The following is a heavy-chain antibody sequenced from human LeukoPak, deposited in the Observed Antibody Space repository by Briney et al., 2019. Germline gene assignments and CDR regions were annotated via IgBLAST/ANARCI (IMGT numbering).Heavy chain of an antibody. CDR3: ARALDYYDSSGYSFFDY. V-gene: IGHV4-30-4*01. Sequence: SETLSLTCTVSGGSISSGDYYWSWLRQPPGRGLEWVGYIYYSGSTYYNPSLKSRVTISVNTSKNQFSLKLSSVTAADTAVYYCARALDYYDSSGYSFFDYWGQGTLVTVSS. CDR2: IYYSGST. D-gene: IGHD3-22*01. CDR1: GGSISSGDYY. J-gene: IGHJ4*02.